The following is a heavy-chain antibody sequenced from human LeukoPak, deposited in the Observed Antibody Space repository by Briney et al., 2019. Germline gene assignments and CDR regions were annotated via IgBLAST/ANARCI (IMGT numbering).Heavy chain of an antibody. Sequence: GGSLRLSCAASGFTFSDYYMSWIRQAPGKGLEWVAVISYDGSNKYYADSVKGRFTISRDNSKNTLYLQMNSLRAEDTAVYYCARPNNYDFWSGYQDAFDIWGQGTMVTVSS. CDR3: ARPNNYDFWSGYQDAFDI. CDR1: GFTFSDYY. CDR2: ISYDGSNK. V-gene: IGHV3-30*03. D-gene: IGHD3-3*01. J-gene: IGHJ3*02.